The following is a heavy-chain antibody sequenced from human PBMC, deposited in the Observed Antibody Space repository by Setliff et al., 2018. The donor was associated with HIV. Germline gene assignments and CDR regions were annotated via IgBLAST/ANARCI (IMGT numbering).Heavy chain of an antibody. CDR1: GGSINNYF. CDR3: ARESPDGLDY. J-gene: IGHJ4*02. D-gene: IGHD2-8*01. V-gene: IGHV4-4*08. Sequence: SETLSLTCTVSGGSINNYFWSWIRQSPGKGLEWIGHIHITGNTDYNPSLKSRVTISLDTARNQFSLELTSVTATDTAVYYCARESPDGLDYWGQGTLVTVSS. CDR2: IHITGNT.